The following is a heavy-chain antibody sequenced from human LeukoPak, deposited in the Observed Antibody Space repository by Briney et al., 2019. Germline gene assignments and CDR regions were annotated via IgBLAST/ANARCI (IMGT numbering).Heavy chain of an antibody. Sequence: GGSLRLSCAASGFTVSSNYMSWVRQAPGKGLEWVSLIYSDGSTYYADSVKGRFSISRHNSKDTLYLQMNSLRAEDTAVYYCAISSSGDNGYYYGMDVWGQGTTVTVSS. J-gene: IGHJ6*02. CDR1: GFTVSSNY. V-gene: IGHV3-53*04. D-gene: IGHD3-3*01. CDR3: AISSSGDNGYYYGMDV. CDR2: IYSDGST.